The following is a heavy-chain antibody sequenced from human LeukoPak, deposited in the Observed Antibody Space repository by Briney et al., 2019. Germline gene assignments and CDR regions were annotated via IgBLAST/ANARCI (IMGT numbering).Heavy chain of an antibody. CDR3: ARDRGSYGLADY. D-gene: IGHD1-26*01. CDR2: ISAYNGNT. CDR1: GFTLTNYD. V-gene: IGHV1-18*01. Sequence: ASVKVSFKASGFTLTNYDINWVRQAPGQGLEWMGWISAYNGNTNYAQKLQGRVTMTTDTSTSTAYMELRSLRSDDTAVYYCARDRGSYGLADYWGQGTLVTVSS. J-gene: IGHJ4*02.